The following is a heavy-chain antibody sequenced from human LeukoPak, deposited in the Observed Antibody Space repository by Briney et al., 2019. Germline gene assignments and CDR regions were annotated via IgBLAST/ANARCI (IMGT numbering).Heavy chain of an antibody. J-gene: IGHJ3*02. CDR3: ARATTYPAGDAFDI. CDR2: ISSSSSYI. CDR1: GFTFSSYS. Sequence: KTGGSLRLSCAAPGFTFSSYSMNWVRQAPGKGLEWVSSISSSSSYIYYADSVKGRFTISRDNAKNSLYLQMNSLRAEDTAVYYCARATTYPAGDAFDIWGQGTMVTVSS. D-gene: IGHD1-7*01. V-gene: IGHV3-21*01.